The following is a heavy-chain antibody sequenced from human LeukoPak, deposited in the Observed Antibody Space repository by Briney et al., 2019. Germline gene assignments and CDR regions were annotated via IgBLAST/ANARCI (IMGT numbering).Heavy chain of an antibody. J-gene: IGHJ5*02. V-gene: IGHV4-38-2*01. D-gene: IGHD6-19*01. Sequence: SETLSLTCGVSGYSISSGYYWGWIRQPPGKGLEWIGSIYHSGRTYYNPSLKSRVTISVDTSKNQFSLRLTSVTAADTAVYYCATEVGQWLVRTWGQGTLVTVSS. CDR3: ATEVGQWLVRT. CDR1: GYSISSGYY. CDR2: IYHSGRT.